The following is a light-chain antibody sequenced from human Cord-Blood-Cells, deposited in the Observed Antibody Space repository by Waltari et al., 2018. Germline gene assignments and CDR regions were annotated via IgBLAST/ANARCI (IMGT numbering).Light chain of an antibody. J-gene: IGLJ2*01. Sequence: QSALTQPRSVSGSPGQSVTIPCTGTSSDVGGYNHVPWYQQHPGQAPKLMIYDFSKRPSGVPGRFSGSKSGNTASLTISGLQAEDEADYYCCSYAGSYTVVFGGGTKLTVL. CDR1: SSDVGGYNH. CDR3: CSYAGSYTVV. V-gene: IGLV2-11*01. CDR2: DFS.